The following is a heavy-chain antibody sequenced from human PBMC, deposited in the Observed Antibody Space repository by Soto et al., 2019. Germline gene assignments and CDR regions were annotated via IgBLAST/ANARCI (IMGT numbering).Heavy chain of an antibody. D-gene: IGHD6-19*01. CDR1: GFTFSSYS. CDR2: ISSSSSYI. CDR3: ARDRGSGWYNYYYYYGMDV. V-gene: IGHV3-21*01. Sequence: PGGSLRFSCAASGFTFSSYSMNWVRQAPGKGLEWVSSISSSSSYIYYADSVKGRFTISRDNAKNSLYLQMNSLRAEDTAVHYCARDRGSGWYNYYYYYGMDVWGQGTTVTVSS. J-gene: IGHJ6*02.